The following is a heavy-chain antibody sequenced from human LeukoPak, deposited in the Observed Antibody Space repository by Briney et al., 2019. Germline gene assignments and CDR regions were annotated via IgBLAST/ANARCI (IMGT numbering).Heavy chain of an antibody. CDR2: IYYSGST. Sequence: SETLSLTCTVSGGSISSYYWNWIRQPPGKGLEWIGYIYYSGSTNYNPSLKSRVTISVDTSKNQFSLKLSSVTAADTAVYYCARVDLSTRGFGIWGQGTMVTVSS. CDR1: GGSISSYY. J-gene: IGHJ3*02. V-gene: IGHV4-59*01. D-gene: IGHD2-2*01. CDR3: ARVDLSTRGFGI.